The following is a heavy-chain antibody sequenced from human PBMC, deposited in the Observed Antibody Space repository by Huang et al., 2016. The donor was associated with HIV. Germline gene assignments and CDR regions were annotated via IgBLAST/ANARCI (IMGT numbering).Heavy chain of an antibody. J-gene: IGHJ4*02. Sequence: EVQLVESGGGLVQPGGSLRVSCAASGFSISSSWMHWVRQAPGKGRVWVSRINSDGSSTSYADSVKGRFTSSRDNAKNTLYLQMNSLRAEDTAVYYCARDPRIQSWLNFFDYWGQGTLVSVSS. CDR3: ARDPRIQSWLNFFDY. V-gene: IGHV3-74*01. CDR1: GFSISSSW. D-gene: IGHD3-22*01. CDR2: INSDGSST.